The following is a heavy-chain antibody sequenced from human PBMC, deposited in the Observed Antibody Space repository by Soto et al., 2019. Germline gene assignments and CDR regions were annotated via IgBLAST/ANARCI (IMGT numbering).Heavy chain of an antibody. CDR3: ARGDSTDCSNGVCSFFYNHDMDV. CDR2: INPKSGGT. Sequence: ASVKVSCKASGYSFTDYHIHWVRQAPGQGLERLGRINPKSGGTSTAQKFQGWVTMTTDTSISTASMELTRLTSDDTAIYYCARGDSTDCSNGVCSFFYNHDMDVWGQGTTVTVSS. D-gene: IGHD2-8*01. V-gene: IGHV1-2*04. CDR1: GYSFTDYH. J-gene: IGHJ6*02.